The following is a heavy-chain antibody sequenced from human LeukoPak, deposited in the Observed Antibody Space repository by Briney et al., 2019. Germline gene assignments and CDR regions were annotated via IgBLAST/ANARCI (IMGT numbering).Heavy chain of an antibody. D-gene: IGHD5-18*01. Sequence: GGSLRLSCAASGFTFSSYAMTWVRQAPGKGLEWVSSISGSGGGTYYADSVKGRITMSRDNSKNTLYLQMNSLRAEDTAVYFCARVMVKWGLAFDIWGQGTMVTVSS. CDR1: GFTFSSYA. CDR2: ISGSGGGT. V-gene: IGHV3-23*01. J-gene: IGHJ3*02. CDR3: ARVMVKWGLAFDI.